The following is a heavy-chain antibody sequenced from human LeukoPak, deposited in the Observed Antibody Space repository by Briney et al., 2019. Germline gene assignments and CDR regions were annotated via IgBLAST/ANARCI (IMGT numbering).Heavy chain of an antibody. Sequence: SETLSPTCTVSGYSISSGYYWGWIRQPPGKGLEWIGSIYHSGSTYYNPSLKSRVTISVDTSKNQFSLKLSSVTAADTAVYYCARDLNYHAFDIWGQGTMVTVSS. CDR1: GYSISSGYY. CDR3: ARDLNYHAFDI. V-gene: IGHV4-38-2*02. D-gene: IGHD4-11*01. J-gene: IGHJ3*02. CDR2: IYHSGST.